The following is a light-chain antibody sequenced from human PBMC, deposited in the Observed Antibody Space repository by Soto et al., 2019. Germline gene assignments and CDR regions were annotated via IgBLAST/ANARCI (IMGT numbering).Light chain of an antibody. CDR2: WAS. CDR1: QSVVYSSNNKNH. CDR3: QQYYSTPWT. Sequence: DIVMTQSPDSLAVSLGERATIDCKSSQSVVYSSNNKNHLAWYRQKPGQPPQLLIYWASIRESGVPDRFSGSGSGTDFTLTISSLQAEDVALYYCQQYYSTPWTFGQGTKVEIK. V-gene: IGKV4-1*01. J-gene: IGKJ1*01.